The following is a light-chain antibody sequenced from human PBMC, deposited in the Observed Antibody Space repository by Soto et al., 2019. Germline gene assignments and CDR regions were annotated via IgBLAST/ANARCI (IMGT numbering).Light chain of an antibody. CDR3: ATWDDSLVWV. J-gene: IGLJ3*02. CDR1: RSNIGNNY. CDR2: KDN. Sequence: QSVLTQPPSASGTAGQRVTISCSGGRSNIGNNYVFWYQLLPGVTPRLLIYKDNKRPSGVPDRFSGSKSGTSASLAVRGLRSEDAADYYCATWDDSLVWVFGGGTKLTVL. V-gene: IGLV1-47*01.